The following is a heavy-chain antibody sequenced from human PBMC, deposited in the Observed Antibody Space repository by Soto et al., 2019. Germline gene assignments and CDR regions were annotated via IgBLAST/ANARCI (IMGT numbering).Heavy chain of an antibody. CDR2: INAGNGNT. J-gene: IGHJ4*02. CDR1: GYTFTSYA. D-gene: IGHD3-22*01. Sequence: QVQLVQSGAEVKKPGASVKVSCKASGYTFTSYAMHWVRQAPGQRLEWMGWINAGNGNTKYSQKFQGRVTITRDTSASSAYMEVSSLRSEDTAVYYCARGDYYDIHDYWGQGTLVTVSS. CDR3: ARGDYYDIHDY. V-gene: IGHV1-3*01.